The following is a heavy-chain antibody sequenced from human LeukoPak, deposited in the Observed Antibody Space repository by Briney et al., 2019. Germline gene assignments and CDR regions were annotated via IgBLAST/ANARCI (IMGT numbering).Heavy chain of an antibody. Sequence: SETLSLTCAVYGGSFSGCYWSWIRQPAGKGLEWIGRISGSGTITYNPALQSRLTISIDTSKNQFSLKLMSVTVADTAVYYCARDSGTTGEVKFDPWGQGTLVTVSS. CDR3: ARDSGTTGEVKFDP. J-gene: IGHJ5*02. D-gene: IGHD3-10*01. V-gene: IGHV4-4*07. CDR1: GGSFSGCY. CDR2: ISGSGTI.